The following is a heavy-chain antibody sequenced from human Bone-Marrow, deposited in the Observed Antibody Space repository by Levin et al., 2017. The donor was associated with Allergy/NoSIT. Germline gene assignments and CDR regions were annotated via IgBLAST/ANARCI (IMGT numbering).Heavy chain of an antibody. CDR3: ARDRHCIRNTCYGA. V-gene: IGHV3-53*01. D-gene: IGHD2/OR15-2a*01. J-gene: IGHJ5*02. CDR1: GFTVSNNF. CDR2: IYSGGGV. Sequence: PGGSLRLSCAVSGFTVSNNFMIWYRQAPGKGLEWVSLIYSGGGVYYADSVKGRFTISRDSSKNTLYLQMNSLRAEDTAVYYCARDRHCIRNTCYGAWGQGTLVTVSS.